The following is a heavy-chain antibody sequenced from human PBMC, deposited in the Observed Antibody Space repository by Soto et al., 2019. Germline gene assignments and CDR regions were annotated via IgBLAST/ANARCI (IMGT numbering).Heavy chain of an antibody. V-gene: IGHV3-21*01. CDR3: ARDTRYQLDYFDY. CDR2: ISSSSSYI. D-gene: IGHD2-2*01. J-gene: IGHJ4*02. CDR1: GFTFSSYS. Sequence: AESLRLSCAASGFTFSSYSMNWVRQAPGKGLEWVSSISSSSSYIYYADSVKGRFTISRDNAKNSLYLQMNSLRAEDTAVYYCARDTRYQLDYFDYWGQGTLVTVSS.